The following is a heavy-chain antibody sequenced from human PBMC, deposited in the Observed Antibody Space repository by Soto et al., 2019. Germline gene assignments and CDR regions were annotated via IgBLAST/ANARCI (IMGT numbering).Heavy chain of an antibody. D-gene: IGHD2-15*01. V-gene: IGHV1-18*01. CDR2: ISAYNGNT. Sequence: QVPLVQSGAEVKKPGASVKVSCKASGYTFTSYGISWVRQAPGQGLEWMGWISAYNGNTNYAQKLQGRVTMTTDTSXXTXYRXLRSLRSDDTAVYYCARDVAAYCSGGSCYSVSFDYWGQGTLVTVSS. CDR1: GYTFTSYG. J-gene: IGHJ4*02. CDR3: ARDVAAYCSGGSCYSVSFDY.